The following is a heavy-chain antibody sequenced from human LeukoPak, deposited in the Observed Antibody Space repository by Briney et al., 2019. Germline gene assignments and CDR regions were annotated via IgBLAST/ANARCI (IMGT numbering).Heavy chain of an antibody. Sequence: GASVKVSCKASGYTFTSYGISWVRQAPGQGLEWMGWISAYNGNTNYAQKLQGRVTMTTDTSTGTAYMELRSLRSDDTAVYYCARDYDILTGHYDWFDPWGQGTLVTVSS. D-gene: IGHD3-9*01. V-gene: IGHV1-18*01. J-gene: IGHJ5*02. CDR3: ARDYDILTGHYDWFDP. CDR1: GYTFTSYG. CDR2: ISAYNGNT.